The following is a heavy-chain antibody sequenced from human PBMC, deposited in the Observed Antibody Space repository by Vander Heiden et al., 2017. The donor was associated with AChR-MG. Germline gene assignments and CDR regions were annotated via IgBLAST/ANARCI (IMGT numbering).Heavy chain of an antibody. CDR2: FYSSGNT. CDR3: ARLGTGTPY. D-gene: IGHD1-1*01. Sequence: QLQLQESGPGLVTPSETLSLTCTVSGGSISSSSYYWGWIRQPPGKVLEWIGSFYSSGNTYYNPSLKSRVTISLDTSKNQFSLNLNSVTAADTAVFYCARLGTGTPYWGQGTLVTVSS. CDR1: GGSISSSSYY. V-gene: IGHV4-39*01. J-gene: IGHJ4*02.